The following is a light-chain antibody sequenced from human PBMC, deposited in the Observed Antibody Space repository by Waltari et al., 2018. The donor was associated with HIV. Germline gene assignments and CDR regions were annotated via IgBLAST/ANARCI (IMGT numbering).Light chain of an antibody. Sequence: QSVLTQPPSVSGAPGQRVTISCTGGSSNIGAGSDVHWYQHLPGTAPKLLIYDNTDRPSWVPDRFSGSKSGTSASLAITGLQAEDEADYFCQSYDSSLSGGVFGGGTKLTVL. J-gene: IGLJ3*02. CDR2: DNT. CDR1: SSNIGAGSD. CDR3: QSYDSSLSGGV. V-gene: IGLV1-40*01.